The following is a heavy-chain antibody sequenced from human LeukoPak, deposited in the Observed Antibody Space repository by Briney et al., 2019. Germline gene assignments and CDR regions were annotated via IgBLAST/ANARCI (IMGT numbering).Heavy chain of an antibody. CDR3: AQSGSYAAFDY. V-gene: IGHV3-72*01. CDR1: GFTFSDHY. CDR2: IRNKANSYTT. J-gene: IGHJ4*02. D-gene: IGHD3-16*01. Sequence: LSGGSLRLSCAASGFTFSDHYMDWVRQAAGKGLEWVGRIRNKANSYTTEYAASVKGRFTISRDDSKNSLYLQMNSLKTEDTAVYYCAQSGSYAAFDYWGQGTLVTVSS.